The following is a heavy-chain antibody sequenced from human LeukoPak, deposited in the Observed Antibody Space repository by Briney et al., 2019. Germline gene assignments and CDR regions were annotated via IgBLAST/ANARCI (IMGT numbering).Heavy chain of an antibody. CDR3: ARSPYYYGSVDDAFDI. CDR1: GGTFSSYA. V-gene: IGHV1-69*04. Sequence: SVKISCKASGGTFSSYAISWVRQAPGQGLEWMGRIIPILGIANYAQKFQGRVTITADKSTSTAYMELSSLRSEDTAVYYCARSPYYYGSVDDAFDIWGQGTMVPVSS. J-gene: IGHJ3*02. CDR2: IIPILGIA. D-gene: IGHD3-10*01.